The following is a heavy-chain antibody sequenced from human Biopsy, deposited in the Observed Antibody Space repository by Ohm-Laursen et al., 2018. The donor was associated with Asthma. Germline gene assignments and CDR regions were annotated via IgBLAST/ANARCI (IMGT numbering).Heavy chain of an antibody. V-gene: IGHV3-30-3*01. D-gene: IGHD1-26*01. CDR3: SRDTLGYYFDT. CDR2: ITFDGSTQ. Sequence: SPRLSCTASGRHFGSYNMHWARQAPGKGLEWVAVITFDGSTQYYGDSVKGRFTVSRDNSKNLLFLQMSSLRAEDTAVYYCSRDTLGYYFDTWGQGTLVTVSS. J-gene: IGHJ5*02. CDR1: GRHFGSYN.